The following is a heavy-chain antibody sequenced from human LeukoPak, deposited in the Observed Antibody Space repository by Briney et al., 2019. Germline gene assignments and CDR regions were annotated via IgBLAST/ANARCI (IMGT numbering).Heavy chain of an antibody. D-gene: IGHD3-3*01. V-gene: IGHV3-7*01. CDR3: ATAPASVDSY. CDR2: INPDGTKT. CDR1: GFTFTRCW. Sequence: GGSLRLSCTASGFTFTRCWITWVRQSPGKGLEWVANINPDGTKTTYVDSVKGRFTISRDNAKNSLFLHMSRLRAEDTDVYYCATAPASVDSYWGQGTLVAVSS. J-gene: IGHJ4*02.